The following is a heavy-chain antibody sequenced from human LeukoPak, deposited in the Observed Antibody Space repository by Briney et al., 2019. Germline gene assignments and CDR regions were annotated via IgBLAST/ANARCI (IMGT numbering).Heavy chain of an antibody. D-gene: IGHD3-10*01. CDR3: TCATPYYYGSGSYYTDY. Sequence: GESLKISCKGSGYSFTNYWIGWVRQMPGKGLEWMGIIFPGDSDTRYNPSFQGQVTISADKSTSTAYLQWSSLKASDTAMYYCTCATPYYYGSGSYYTDYWGQGTLVTVSS. V-gene: IGHV5-51*01. CDR2: IFPGDSDT. J-gene: IGHJ4*02. CDR1: GYSFTNYW.